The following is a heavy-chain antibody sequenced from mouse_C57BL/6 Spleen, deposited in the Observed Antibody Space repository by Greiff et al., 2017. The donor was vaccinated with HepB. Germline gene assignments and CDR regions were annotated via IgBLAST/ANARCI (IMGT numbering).Heavy chain of an antibody. CDR1: GYTFTSYW. J-gene: IGHJ4*01. V-gene: IGHV1-55*01. CDR2: IYPGSGST. D-gene: IGHD2-3*01. CDR3: ARKGFDGYYNYYAMDY. Sequence: VQLQQPGAELVKPGASVKMSCKASGYTFTSYWITWVKQRPGQGLEWIGDIYPGSGSTNYNEKFKSKATLTVDTSSSTAYMQLSSLTSEDSAVYYCARKGFDGYYNYYAMDYWGQGTSVTVSS.